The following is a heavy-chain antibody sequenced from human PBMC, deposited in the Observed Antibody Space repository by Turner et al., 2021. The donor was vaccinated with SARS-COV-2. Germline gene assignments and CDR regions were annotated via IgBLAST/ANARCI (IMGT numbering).Heavy chain of an antibody. Sequence: DVQLVESGGGLIQPGGSLILSCAASGFTVSSNYMTWVRQAPGKGVEWVSVIYSGGSTYYADSVKGRFTISRDNSKNTLYLQMNSVRAEDTAVYYCARDLMEVVGMDVWGQGTTVTVSS. V-gene: IGHV3-53*01. CDR2: IYSGGST. CDR1: GFTVSSNY. J-gene: IGHJ6*02. CDR3: ARDLMEVVGMDV. D-gene: IGHD3-3*01.